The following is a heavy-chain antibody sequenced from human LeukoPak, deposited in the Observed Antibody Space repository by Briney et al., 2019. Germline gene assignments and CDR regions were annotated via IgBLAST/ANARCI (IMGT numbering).Heavy chain of an antibody. V-gene: IGHV1-2*02. CDR1: GYTFTGYY. J-gene: IGHJ5*02. D-gene: IGHD6-13*01. CDR3: ARGRRPIAAAGTGNWFDP. CDR2: INPNSGGT. Sequence: GASVKVSCKASGYTFTGYYMHWVRQAPGQGLEWMGWINPNSGGTKYAQKFQGRVTMTRDTSISTAYMELSRLRSDDTAVYYCARGRRPIAAAGTGNWFDPWGQGTLVTVSS.